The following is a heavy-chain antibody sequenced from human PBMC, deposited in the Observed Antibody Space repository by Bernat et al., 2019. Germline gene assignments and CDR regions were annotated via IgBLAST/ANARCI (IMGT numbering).Heavy chain of an antibody. D-gene: IGHD6-13*01. J-gene: IGHJ4*02. Sequence: QVQLVESGGGVVQPGRSLRLSCAASGFTFSSYAMHWVRQAPGKGLAWVAVISYDGSNKYYADSVKGRFTISRDNSKNTLYLQMNSLRAEDTAVYYCARDRSSSWYSLISYYFDYWGQGTLVTVSS. CDR2: ISYDGSNK. V-gene: IGHV3-30-3*01. CDR1: GFTFSSYA. CDR3: ARDRSSSWYSLISYYFDY.